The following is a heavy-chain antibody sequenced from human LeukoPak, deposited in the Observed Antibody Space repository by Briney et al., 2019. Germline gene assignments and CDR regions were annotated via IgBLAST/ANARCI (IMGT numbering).Heavy chain of an antibody. V-gene: IGHV3-7*01. CDR1: GFTFSSYW. CDR3: ARAQYYYGSGSYFRNYYYCYYMDV. D-gene: IGHD3-10*01. J-gene: IGHJ6*03. Sequence: GGSLRLSCAASGFTFSSYWMSWVRQPPGKGLEWVANIKKDGSEKYYVDSVKGRFTISRANAKNSLYLQINSMSAEDTAEYYCARAQYYYGSGSYFRNYYYCYYMDVWGKGATVTVSS. CDR2: IKKDGSEK.